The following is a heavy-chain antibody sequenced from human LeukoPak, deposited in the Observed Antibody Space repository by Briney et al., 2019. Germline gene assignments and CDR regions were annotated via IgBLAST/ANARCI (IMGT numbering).Heavy chain of an antibody. CDR2: ISSSGSTI. CDR1: GFTFSSYE. J-gene: IGHJ6*04. Sequence: GGSLRLSCAASGFTFSSYEMNWVRQAPGKGLEWVSYISSSGSTIYYADSVKGRFTISRDNAKNSLYLQMNSLRAEDTAVYYCARITYYYGSGSFMDVWGKGTTVTISS. D-gene: IGHD3-10*01. CDR3: ARITYYYGSGSFMDV. V-gene: IGHV3-48*03.